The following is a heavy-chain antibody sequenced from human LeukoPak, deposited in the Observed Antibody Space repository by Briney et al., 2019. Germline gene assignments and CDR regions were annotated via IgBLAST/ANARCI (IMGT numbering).Heavy chain of an antibody. Sequence: SETLSLTCAVYGGSFSGYYWSWIRQPPGKGLEWIGEINHSGSTNYNPSLKSRVTISVDTSKNQFSLKLSSVTAADTAVYSCARAQLWRTSHFDYWGQGTLVTVSS. CDR1: GGSFSGYY. D-gene: IGHD5-18*01. J-gene: IGHJ4*02. V-gene: IGHV4-34*01. CDR2: INHSGST. CDR3: ARAQLWRTSHFDY.